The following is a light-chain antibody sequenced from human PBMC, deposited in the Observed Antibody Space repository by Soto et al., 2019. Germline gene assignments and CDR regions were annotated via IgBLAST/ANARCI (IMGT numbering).Light chain of an antibody. CDR2: DVS. Sequence: QSVLTQPASVSGSPGQSITISCTGTSSDVGGYNYVSWYQQHPGKAPKLMIYDVSNRPSGVSNRFSGSKSGNTASLTISGLQAEYEADSYCSSYTTSSTRVFGPGTKVTDL. V-gene: IGLV2-14*01. CDR1: SSDVGGYNY. J-gene: IGLJ1*01. CDR3: SSYTTSSTRV.